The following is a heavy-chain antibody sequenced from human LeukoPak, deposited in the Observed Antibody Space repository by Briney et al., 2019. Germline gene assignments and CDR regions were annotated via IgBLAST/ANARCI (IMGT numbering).Heavy chain of an antibody. J-gene: IGHJ6*03. D-gene: IGHD6-25*01. V-gene: IGHV4-39*07. Sequence: PSETLSLTCTVSGGSISSSSYYWGWIRQPPGKGLEWIGSIYYSGSTYYNPFLKSRVTISVDTSKNQFSLKLSSVTAADTAVYYCARCRGDYYYYMDVWGKGTTVTVSS. CDR1: GGSISSSSYY. CDR2: IYYSGST. CDR3: ARCRGDYYYYMDV.